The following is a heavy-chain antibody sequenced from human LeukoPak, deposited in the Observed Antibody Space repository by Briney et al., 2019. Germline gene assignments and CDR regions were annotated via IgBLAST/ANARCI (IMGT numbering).Heavy chain of an antibody. CDR3: ARRYTYAVDY. J-gene: IGHJ4*02. V-gene: IGHV3-20*04. Sequence: GGSLRLSCAASGFTFDDYGMSWVRQAPGKGLEWVSGISWNGGSPGYANSVKGRFTISRDNARNSLYLQMNSLRGEDTAFYYCARRYTYAVDYWGPGTLVTVSS. CDR2: ISWNGGSP. D-gene: IGHD5-18*01. CDR1: GFTFDDYG.